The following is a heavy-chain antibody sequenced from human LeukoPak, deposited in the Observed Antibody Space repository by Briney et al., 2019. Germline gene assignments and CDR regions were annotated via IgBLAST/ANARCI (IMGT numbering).Heavy chain of an antibody. J-gene: IGHJ4*02. CDR2: IVGSGRST. D-gene: IGHD3-9*01. Sequence: PGGSLRLSCAASGFTFSSCAMSWVRQAPGKGLEWVSAIVGSGRSTYYADSVKGRFTISRDNSKNTLYLQMNSLRAEDTAVYYCAKIPIRDYDILTGYYKPDYYFDYWGQGTLVTVSS. CDR1: GFTFSSCA. V-gene: IGHV3-23*01. CDR3: AKIPIRDYDILTGYYKPDYYFDY.